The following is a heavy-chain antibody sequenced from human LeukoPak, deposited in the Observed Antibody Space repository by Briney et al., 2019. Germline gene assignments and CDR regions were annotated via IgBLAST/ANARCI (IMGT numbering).Heavy chain of an antibody. CDR3: ARGAYNWNDHYYFDY. D-gene: IGHD1-1*01. CDR2: IKQDGSEK. V-gene: IGHV3-7*01. Sequence: GGSLRFSCAASGFSFSYYWMSWVRQAPGKGLEWVANIKQDGSEKYYVDSVKGRFTISRDSAKISLFLQMNSLRAEDTAVYYCARGAYNWNDHYYFDYWGQGTLVTVSS. CDR1: GFSFSYYW. J-gene: IGHJ4*02.